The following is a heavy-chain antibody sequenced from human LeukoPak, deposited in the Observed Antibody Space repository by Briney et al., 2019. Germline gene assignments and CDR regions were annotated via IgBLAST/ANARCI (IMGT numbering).Heavy chain of an antibody. Sequence: GGSLRLSCAASGFTFSSYAMHWVRQAPGKGLEWVAVISYDGSNKYYADSVKGRFTTSRDNSKNTLYLQMNSLRTEDTAMYYCARDYYESSGYPPEPYDNWGQGTLVTVSS. V-gene: IGHV3-30-3*01. D-gene: IGHD3-22*01. CDR2: ISYDGSNK. CDR3: ARDYYESSGYPPEPYDN. J-gene: IGHJ4*02. CDR1: GFTFSSYA.